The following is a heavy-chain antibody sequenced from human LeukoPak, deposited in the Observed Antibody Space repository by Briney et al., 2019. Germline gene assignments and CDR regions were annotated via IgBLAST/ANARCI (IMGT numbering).Heavy chain of an antibody. CDR2: IISISSRI. D-gene: IGHD3-3*01. V-gene: IGHV3-21*01. CDR1: GVTFSSYI. J-gene: IGHJ4*02. CDR3: ARDFDYFDY. Sequence: WGSLSLSCAASGVTFSSYIMSWVRQAPGKGLEWVSSIISISSRIYYADSVKGRFTISRDNAKNSLYMQMNSLRAEDTAVYYCARDFDYFDYWGQGGLVSVSS.